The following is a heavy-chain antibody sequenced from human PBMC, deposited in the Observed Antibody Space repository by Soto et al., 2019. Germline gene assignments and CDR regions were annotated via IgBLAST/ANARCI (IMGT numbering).Heavy chain of an antibody. CDR1: GVSISSGDYY. J-gene: IGHJ5*02. V-gene: IGHV4-30-4*01. D-gene: IGHD1-1*01. CDR2: IYYSGST. CDR3: AREGAGGRFDP. Sequence: SETLSLTCTVSGVSISSGDYYWGWIRQPPGKGLEWIGYIYYSGSTYYNPSLKSRVTISVDTSKNQFSLKLSSVTAADTAVYYCAREGAGGRFDPWGQGTLGTVSS.